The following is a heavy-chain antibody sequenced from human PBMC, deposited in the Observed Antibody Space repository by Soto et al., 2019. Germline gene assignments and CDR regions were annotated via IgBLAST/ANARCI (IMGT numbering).Heavy chain of an antibody. V-gene: IGHV1-46*01. D-gene: IGHD6-13*01. CDR2: INPSGGST. CDR3: ASWGGIASPAYDGSLAPYDY. Sequence: GASVKVSCKASGYTFTGYYIHWVRQAPGQGLEWMGIINPSGGSTYAQKFQGRVTMTRDTSTSTVYMELSSLREEDTAVYYCASWGGIASPAYDGSLAPYDYWGQGTLVTVSS. CDR1: GYTFTGYY. J-gene: IGHJ4*02.